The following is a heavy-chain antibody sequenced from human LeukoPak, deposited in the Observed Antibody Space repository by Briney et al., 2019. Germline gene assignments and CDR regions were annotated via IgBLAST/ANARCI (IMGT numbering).Heavy chain of an antibody. V-gene: IGHV3-30-3*01. CDR2: ISSDGTRK. CDR3: ARDKTATTSLNWFDP. CDR1: GFTFSSFA. Sequence: GGSLRLSCAASGFTFSSFAMNWVRQAPGKGLEWVAVISSDGTRKFYADSVKGRFTISRDNSENTLYLQMNSLRAEDTAVYYCARDKTATTSLNWFDPWGQGTLVTVSS. D-gene: IGHD1-26*01. J-gene: IGHJ5*02.